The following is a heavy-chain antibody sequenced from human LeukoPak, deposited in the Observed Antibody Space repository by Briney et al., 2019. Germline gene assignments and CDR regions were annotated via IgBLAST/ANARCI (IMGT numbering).Heavy chain of an antibody. CDR3: ARSVSSWKDAFDI. Sequence: GGSLRLSCEASGFTFNSYWMSWVRQAPGKGLEWVANIKQDGSEKYYVDSVKGRFTISRDNAKNTLYLQMNSLRAEDTAVYYCARSVSSWKDAFDIWGQGTMVTVSS. J-gene: IGHJ3*02. V-gene: IGHV3-7*01. CDR1: GFTFNSYW. D-gene: IGHD6-13*01. CDR2: IKQDGSEK.